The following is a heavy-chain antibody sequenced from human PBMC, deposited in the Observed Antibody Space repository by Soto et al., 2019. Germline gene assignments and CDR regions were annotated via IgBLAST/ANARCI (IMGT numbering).Heavy chain of an antibody. D-gene: IGHD3-22*01. V-gene: IGHV3-21*01. J-gene: IGHJ4*02. CDR2: ISSSSTYI. Sequence: GVSLRLSCAASGFTFSSYNMNWVRQAPGKGLEWVSSISSSSTYIYYADSLRGRFTISRDNAKNSLYLHMNNLRAEDTAVYYCATTLYYYDTSGYRWGQGSLVTVSS. CDR1: GFTFSSYN. CDR3: ATTLYYYDTSGYR.